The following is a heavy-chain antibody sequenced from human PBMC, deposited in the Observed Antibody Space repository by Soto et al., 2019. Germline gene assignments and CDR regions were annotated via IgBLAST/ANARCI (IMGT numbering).Heavy chain of an antibody. CDR1: GYTFTSYG. D-gene: IGHD3-10*01. CDR3: ARDDEVRGSWY. Sequence: ASVKVSCKASGYTFTSYGFSWVRQAPGQGLEWMGWIGAYNGNTDYAQKFQGRVTMTTDTSTSTAYMELTSLRSDDTAVYYCARDDEVRGSWYWGQGTLVTVSS. CDR2: IGAYNGNT. J-gene: IGHJ4*02. V-gene: IGHV1-18*01.